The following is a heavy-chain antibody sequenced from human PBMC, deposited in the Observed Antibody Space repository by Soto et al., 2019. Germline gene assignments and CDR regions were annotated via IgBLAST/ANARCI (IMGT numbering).Heavy chain of an antibody. V-gene: IGHV3-7*01. Sequence: EVQLVESGGDLVQPGGSLRLSCAGSQFTFSNYWMNWVRQAPGEGLEWVANINQDGSEKYYVDSVKGRFTISRDITKNSLFLQMNSLRADDTAVYYCARASPGMDVWGQGTTVTVSS. CDR3: ARASPGMDV. CDR1: QFTFSNYW. J-gene: IGHJ6*02. CDR2: INQDGSEK.